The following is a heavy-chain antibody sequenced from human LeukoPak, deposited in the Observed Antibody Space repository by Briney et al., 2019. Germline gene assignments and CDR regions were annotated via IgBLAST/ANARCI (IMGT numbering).Heavy chain of an antibody. CDR3: ARWLHSYGY. Sequence: PSETLSLTCAVYGGSFSGYYWSWIRQPPGKGLEWIGEINHSGSTNYNPSLKSRVTISVDTSKNQFSLKLSSVTAADTAVYYCARWLHSYGYWGQGTLVTVSS. D-gene: IGHD5-12*01. V-gene: IGHV4-34*01. CDR1: GGSFSGYY. J-gene: IGHJ4*02. CDR2: INHSGST.